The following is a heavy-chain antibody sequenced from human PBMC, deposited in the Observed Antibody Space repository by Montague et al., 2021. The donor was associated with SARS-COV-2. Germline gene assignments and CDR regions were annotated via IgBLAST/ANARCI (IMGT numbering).Heavy chain of an antibody. V-gene: IGHV4-31*03. D-gene: IGHD2-2*01. J-gene: IGHJ6*02. CDR1: GGSISSGGYY. CDR3: ATESLGYCSSTSCYGPHYGMDA. Sequence: TLSLTCTVSGGSISSGGYYWSWIRQHPGKGLEWIGYIYYSGSTYYNPSLKSRVTISVDTSKNQFSLKLSSVTAADTAVYYCATESLGYCSSTSCYGPHYGMDAWGQGTTVTVSS. CDR2: IYYSGST.